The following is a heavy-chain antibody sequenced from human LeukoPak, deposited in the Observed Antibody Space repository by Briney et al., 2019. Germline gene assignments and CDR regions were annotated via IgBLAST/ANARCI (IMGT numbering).Heavy chain of an antibody. Sequence: GGSLRLSCAASGFTFSTYSMNWVRQAPGKGLGWVSSITSSSSYIYYADSVKGRFTFSRDNAKNSLYLQMNSLRAEDTAVYYCARGGHAYYDSSGYRYYFDYWGQGTLVTVSS. CDR2: ITSSSSYI. J-gene: IGHJ4*02. V-gene: IGHV3-21*01. D-gene: IGHD3-22*01. CDR3: ARGGHAYYDSSGYRYYFDY. CDR1: GFTFSTYS.